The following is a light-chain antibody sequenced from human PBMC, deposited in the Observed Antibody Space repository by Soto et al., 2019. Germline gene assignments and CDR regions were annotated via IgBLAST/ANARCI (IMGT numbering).Light chain of an antibody. Sequence: EIVLTQSPATLSLSPGERDTLSCRASQSVSSYLAWYQHKPGQAPRLLIYGASNRATGIPARFSGSGSGTDFTLTISSLEPEDFPVYYCQHRGRWPRTFGQGTKLESK. J-gene: IGKJ2*01. CDR1: QSVSSY. CDR3: QHRGRWPRT. CDR2: GAS. V-gene: IGKV3-11*01.